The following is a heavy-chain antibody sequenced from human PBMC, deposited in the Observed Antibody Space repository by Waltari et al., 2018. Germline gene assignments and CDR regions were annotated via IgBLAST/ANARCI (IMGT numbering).Heavy chain of an antibody. V-gene: IGHV4-39*07. CDR3: ATTSELRNFDY. CDR2: IYYSGST. J-gene: IGHJ4*02. CDR1: GGSISSSSYY. Sequence: QLQLQESGPGLVTPSETLSRTCPVSGGSISSSSYYWGWIRQPPGKGLEWIGSIYYSGSTYYNPSLKSRVTISVDTSKNQFSLKLSSVTAADTAVYYCATTSELRNFDYWGQGTLVTVSS. D-gene: IGHD1-7*01.